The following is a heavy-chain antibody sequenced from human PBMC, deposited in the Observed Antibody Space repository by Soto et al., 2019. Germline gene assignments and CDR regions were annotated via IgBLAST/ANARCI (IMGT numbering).Heavy chain of an antibody. CDR1: RGSVSSASYY. CDR3: ASYRGALYFES. CDR2: IYYGGT. V-gene: IGHV4-61*01. Sequence: SETLSLTCTVSRGSVSSASYYWTWIRQPPGKGLEWIGYIYYGGTDYNPSLGGRVSMSVETSKSQFSLKLTSVTVADTAVYYCASYRGALYFESWGPGILVTVSS. D-gene: IGHD3-16*01. J-gene: IGHJ4*02.